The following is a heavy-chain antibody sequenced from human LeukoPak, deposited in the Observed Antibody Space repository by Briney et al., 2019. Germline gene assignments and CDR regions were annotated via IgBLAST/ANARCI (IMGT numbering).Heavy chain of an antibody. J-gene: IGHJ3*02. V-gene: IGHV3-48*03. CDR2: ISSSGTTI. CDR3: ASGYDSSGYYPDAFDI. CDR1: GLTFSSYQ. D-gene: IGHD3-22*01. Sequence: GGSLRLSCAASGLTFSSYQMNWVRQAPGKGLEWVSYISSSGTTIYYADSVKGRFTISRDNSKNSVYLQMDSLRAEDTAVYYCASGYDSSGYYPDAFDIWGQGTMVTVSS.